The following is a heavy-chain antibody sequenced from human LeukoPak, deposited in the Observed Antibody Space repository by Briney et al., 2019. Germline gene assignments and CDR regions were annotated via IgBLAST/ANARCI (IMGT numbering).Heavy chain of an antibody. V-gene: IGHV3-23*01. CDR3: AKEIVFLFGDP. D-gene: IGHD2/OR15-2a*01. J-gene: IGHJ5*02. CDR2: IVSDGYKA. Sequence: GGSLRLSCAASGFTSSSYAMSWVRQAPGKGLEWVATIVSDGYKAYYAGSVKGRFAISRDNSQNTVHLQMNSLRAEDTATYYCAKEIVFLFGDPWGQGALVTVSS. CDR1: GFTSSSYA.